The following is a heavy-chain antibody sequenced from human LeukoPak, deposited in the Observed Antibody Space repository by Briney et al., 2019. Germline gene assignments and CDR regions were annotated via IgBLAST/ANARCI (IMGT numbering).Heavy chain of an antibody. J-gene: IGHJ3*02. V-gene: IGHV3-11*01. CDR3: ARRGNMSSHAFDI. D-gene: IGHD2/OR15-2a*01. CDR2: IKSSDTST. CDR1: GFSSSDSY. Sequence: PGGSLRLSCAASGFSSSDSYMSWIRQAPGQGLEWLSYIKSSDTSTFYADSVKGRFTVSRDNAKNSLYLQMNSLRAEDTAVYYCARRGNMSSHAFDIWGQGTVVTVSS.